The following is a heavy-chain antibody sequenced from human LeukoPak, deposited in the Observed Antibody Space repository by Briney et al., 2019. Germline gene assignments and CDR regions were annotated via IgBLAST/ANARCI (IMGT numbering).Heavy chain of an antibody. CDR3: ARAGPSSSWHQFDY. V-gene: IGHV3-66*01. D-gene: IGHD6-13*01. CDR2: IHNSGST. CDR1: GLTVTYNF. Sequence: GGSLRLSFAASGLTVTYNFMSWVRQAPGKGLAWVSVIHNSGSTFYADSVRGRFTISRDNSKNTLYLQMNSLRAEETAVYYCARAGPSSSWHQFDYWGQGTLVTVSS. J-gene: IGHJ4*02.